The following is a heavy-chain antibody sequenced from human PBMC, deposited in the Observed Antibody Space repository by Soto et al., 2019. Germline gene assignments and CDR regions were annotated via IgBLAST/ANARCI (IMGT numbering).Heavy chain of an antibody. CDR1: GFTVSRNY. Sequence: PGGSLRLSCAASGFTVSRNYMSWVRQAPGKGLEWVSVFYSDASGGSTYYADSVKGRFTISRDNSKNTLYLQMNSLRAEDTAVYYCARDVLGSGSYYFDYWGQGTLVTVSS. D-gene: IGHD3-10*02. J-gene: IGHJ4*02. V-gene: IGHV3-66*02. CDR3: ARDVLGSGSYYFDY. CDR2: FYSDASGGST.